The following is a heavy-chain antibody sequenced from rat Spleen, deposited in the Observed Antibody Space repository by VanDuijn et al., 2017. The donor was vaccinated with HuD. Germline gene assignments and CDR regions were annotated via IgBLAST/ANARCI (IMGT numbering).Heavy chain of an antibody. V-gene: IGHV5-29*01. D-gene: IGHD1-4*01. CDR3: ARRDPGIHYFDY. Sequence: EVQLVESGGGLVQPGRSLKLSCAASGFTFSNYGMAWVRQAPTKGLEWVATISYDGSSTYYRDSVKGRFTISRDNAKRTLYLQMDSLRSEDTATYYCARRDPGIHYFDYWGQGVMVTVSS. J-gene: IGHJ2*01. CDR2: ISYDGSST. CDR1: GFTFSNYG.